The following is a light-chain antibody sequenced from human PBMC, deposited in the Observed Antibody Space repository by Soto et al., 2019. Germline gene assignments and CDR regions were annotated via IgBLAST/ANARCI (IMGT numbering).Light chain of an antibody. CDR1: QSISTY. V-gene: IGKV1-39*01. J-gene: IGKJ3*01. CDR2: AAS. CDR3: QQSYSTPRT. Sequence: DIPMTQSPSSLSASVRDRVTINCRASQSISTYLNWYQQKPGKAPKLLIYAASSLQSGVPSRFSCSGSGTHFTLAISSLQPEDFAAYYSQQSYSTPRTFGPGTKVDIK.